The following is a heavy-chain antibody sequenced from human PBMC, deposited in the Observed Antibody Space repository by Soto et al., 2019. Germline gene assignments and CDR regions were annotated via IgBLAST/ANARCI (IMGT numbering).Heavy chain of an antibody. CDR2: INHSGST. CDR3: ARYGPPKTQTGTTRRRWFDP. Sequence: SETLSLTCAVYGGSFSGYYWSWIRQPPGKGLEWIGEINHSGSTNYNPSLKSRVTISVDTSKNQFSLKLSSVTAADTAVHYCARYGPPKTQTGTTRRRWFDPWGQGTLVTVSS. V-gene: IGHV4-34*01. D-gene: IGHD1-7*01. CDR1: GGSFSGYY. J-gene: IGHJ5*02.